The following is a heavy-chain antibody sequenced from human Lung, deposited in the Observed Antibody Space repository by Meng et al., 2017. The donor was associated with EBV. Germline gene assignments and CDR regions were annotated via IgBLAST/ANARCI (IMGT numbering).Heavy chain of an antibody. CDR3: ARGGNFDP. CDR2: ISTNTGTP. CDR1: GYTFSTYT. D-gene: IGHD2/OR15-2a*01. Sequence: QVPLVNAGSEMKKPGASVKVSCKASGYTFSTYTINWVRQAHGRGLEWMGWISTNTGTPTYTQGFTGRFVFSLDTSVSTAYLQISSLKAEDTAVYYCARGGNFDPWGQGTRVTVSS. J-gene: IGHJ5*02. V-gene: IGHV7-4-1*02.